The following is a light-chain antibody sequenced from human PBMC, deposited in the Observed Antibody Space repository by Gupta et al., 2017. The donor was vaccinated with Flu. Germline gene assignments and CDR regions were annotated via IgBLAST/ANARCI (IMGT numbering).Light chain of an antibody. J-gene: IGKJ3*01. CDR1: QSISGY. Sequence: DIQMTQSPSSLSASVGDRVTITCRASQSISGYLNWYQQKPGKAPSLLIYAASNLQSGVPSRFSGSGSGTDFTLTISSRQPEDFATYYCQQSYSSPPFTFGPGTKVDIK. CDR3: QQSYSSPPFT. CDR2: AAS. V-gene: IGKV1-39*01.